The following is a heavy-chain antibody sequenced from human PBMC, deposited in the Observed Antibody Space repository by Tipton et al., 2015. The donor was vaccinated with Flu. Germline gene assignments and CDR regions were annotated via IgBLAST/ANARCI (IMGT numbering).Heavy chain of an antibody. V-gene: IGHV4-34*01. D-gene: IGHD7-27*01. CDR2: INHSGTT. CDR3: ASKVANWGVWEPLDY. Sequence: LRLSCAVYGGSFSAYYWSWIRQPPGKRLEWVGEINHSGTTNYNPSLTSRVTVSADTSKKQFSLKLTSVTAADTAVYYCASKVANWGVWEPLDYWGHGTLVTVSS. J-gene: IGHJ4*01. CDR1: GGSFSAYY.